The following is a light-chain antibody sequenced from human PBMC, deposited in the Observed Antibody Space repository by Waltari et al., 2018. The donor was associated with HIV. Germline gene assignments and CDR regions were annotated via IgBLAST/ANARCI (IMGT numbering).Light chain of an antibody. V-gene: IGKV1-5*03. CDR2: QAS. CDR3: QQYNSYFRT. Sequence: DIQMTQSPSTLSASIGDVIPITCRASQTVNTYLAWYQQKSGKAPKLLIYQASTLNTAVPSRFAASASGTDFTLTISGLQPDDFATYYCQQYNSYFRTFGQGTRV. J-gene: IGKJ1*01. CDR1: QTVNTY.